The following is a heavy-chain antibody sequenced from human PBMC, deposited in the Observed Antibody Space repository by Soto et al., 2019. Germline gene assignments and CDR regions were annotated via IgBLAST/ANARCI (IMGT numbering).Heavy chain of an antibody. V-gene: IGHV1-3*01. CDR1: EYTFTSYA. J-gene: IGHJ4*02. D-gene: IGHD6-13*01. CDR3: ARGAVVAAALIDY. CDR2: INAGNGNT. Sequence: ASVKVSCKASEYTFTSYAMHWVRQAPGQRLEWMGWINAGNGNTKYSQKFQGRVTITRDTSASTAYMELSSLRSEDTAVYYCARGAVVAAALIDYWGQGTLVTVSS.